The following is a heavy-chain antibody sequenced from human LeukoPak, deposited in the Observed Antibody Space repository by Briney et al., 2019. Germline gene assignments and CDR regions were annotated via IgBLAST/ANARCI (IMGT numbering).Heavy chain of an antibody. CDR1: GFTFSSYA. V-gene: IGHV3-23*01. Sequence: GGSLRLSCAASGFTFSSYAMSWVRQAPGKGLEWVSAISGSGGSTYYADSVKGRFTISRDNSKNTLYLQMNSLRAEDTAVYYCAKDRLWFGEGGEFDPWGQGTLVTVSS. D-gene: IGHD3-10*01. J-gene: IGHJ5*02. CDR2: ISGSGGST. CDR3: AKDRLWFGEGGEFDP.